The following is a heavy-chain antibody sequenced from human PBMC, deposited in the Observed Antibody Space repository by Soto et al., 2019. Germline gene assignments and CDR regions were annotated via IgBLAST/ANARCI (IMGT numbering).Heavy chain of an antibody. Sequence: QVQLVQSGAEVKKPGASVKVSCKASGYTFTSYYMHWVRQAPGQGLEWMGIINPSGGSTSYAQKFQGRVTMTRDTSTSTVYMELSSLRSEDTAVYYGATGSYDSSPLVAFDIWGQGTMVTVSS. D-gene: IGHD3-22*01. CDR3: ATGSYDSSPLVAFDI. V-gene: IGHV1-46*01. J-gene: IGHJ3*02. CDR1: GYTFTSYY. CDR2: INPSGGST.